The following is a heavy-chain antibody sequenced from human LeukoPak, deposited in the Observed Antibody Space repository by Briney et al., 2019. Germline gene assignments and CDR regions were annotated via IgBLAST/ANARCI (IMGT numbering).Heavy chain of an antibody. CDR2: IYYSGST. Sequence: SETLSLTCTVSGGSISSGGYYWSWIRQHPGKGLEWIGYIYYSGSTYYNPSLKSRVTISVDTSKNQFSLKLSSVTAADTAVYYCARGGSYQPKTFDYWGQGTLVTVSS. CDR1: GGSISSGGYY. CDR3: ARGGSYQPKTFDY. J-gene: IGHJ4*02. V-gene: IGHV4-31*03. D-gene: IGHD1-26*01.